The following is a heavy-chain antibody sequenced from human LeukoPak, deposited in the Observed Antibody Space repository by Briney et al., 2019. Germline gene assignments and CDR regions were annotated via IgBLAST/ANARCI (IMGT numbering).Heavy chain of an antibody. J-gene: IGHJ4*02. CDR1: GFTFSSYW. V-gene: IGHV3-74*01. CDR2: IHSDGSST. Sequence: GGSLRLSCAASGFTFSSYWMHWVRQAPGKGLMWVSRIHSDGSSTSYADSVKGRFTISRDNAKNTLYLQMHSLRAEDTAVYYCAGYSGSYYGFDYWGQGTLVTVSS. D-gene: IGHD1-26*01. CDR3: AGYSGSYYGFDY.